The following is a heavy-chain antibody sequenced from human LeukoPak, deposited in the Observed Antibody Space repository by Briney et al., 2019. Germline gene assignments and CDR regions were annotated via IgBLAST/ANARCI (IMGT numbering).Heavy chain of an antibody. V-gene: IGHV3-11*01. CDR3: AKDKSNTAEDY. CDR2: ISSSGNSI. D-gene: IGHD5-18*01. J-gene: IGHJ4*02. CDR1: GFTFSDYY. Sequence: PGGSLRLSCAASGFTFSDYYMSWIRQAPGKGLEWVSYISSSGNSIYYADSVKGRFTISRDNAKNSLYLQMNSLRTEDTALYYRAKDKSNTAEDYWGQGTLVTVSS.